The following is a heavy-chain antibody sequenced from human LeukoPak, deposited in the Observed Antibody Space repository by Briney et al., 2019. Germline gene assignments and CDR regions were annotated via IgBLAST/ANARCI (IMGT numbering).Heavy chain of an antibody. Sequence: PGGSLRLSCAASGFTFSSYGMHWVRQAPGKGLEWVSYISSSGSTIYYADSVKGRFTISRDNAKNSLYLQMNSLRAEDTALYYCAREGSSFNYYYYMDVWGKGTTVTVSS. CDR3: AREGSSFNYYYYMDV. CDR2: ISSSGSTI. V-gene: IGHV3-48*04. D-gene: IGHD6-6*01. CDR1: GFTFSSYG. J-gene: IGHJ6*03.